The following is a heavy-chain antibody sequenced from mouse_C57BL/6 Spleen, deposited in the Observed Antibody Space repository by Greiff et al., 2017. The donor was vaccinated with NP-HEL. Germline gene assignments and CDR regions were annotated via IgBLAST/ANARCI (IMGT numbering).Heavy chain of an antibody. CDR3: ARGDYDYQAWFAY. J-gene: IGHJ3*01. V-gene: IGHV1-64*01. Sequence: QVQLKQSGAELVKPGASVKLSCKASGYTFISYWMHWVKQRPGQGLEWIGMIHPNSGSTNYNEKFKSKATLTVDKSSSTAYMQLSSLTSEDSAVYYCARGDYDYQAWFAYWGQGTLVTVSA. D-gene: IGHD2-4*01. CDR1: GYTFISYW. CDR2: IHPNSGST.